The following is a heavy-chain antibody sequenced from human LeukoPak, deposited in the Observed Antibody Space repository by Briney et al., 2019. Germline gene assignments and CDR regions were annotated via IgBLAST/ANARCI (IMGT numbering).Heavy chain of an antibody. Sequence: GGSLRLSCAASGFTFSDHYMDWVRQAPGKGLEWVGRTRNKANSYTTEYAASVKGRFTISRDDSKNSLYLRMNSLKTEDTAVYYCVREKGYCSSTTCYTWFDPWGQGTLVTVSS. CDR3: VREKGYCSSTTCYTWFDP. D-gene: IGHD2-2*02. CDR1: GFTFSDHY. J-gene: IGHJ5*02. V-gene: IGHV3-72*01. CDR2: TRNKANSYTT.